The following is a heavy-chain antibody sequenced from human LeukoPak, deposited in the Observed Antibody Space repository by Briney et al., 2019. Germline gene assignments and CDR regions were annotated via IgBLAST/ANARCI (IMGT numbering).Heavy chain of an antibody. CDR3: AKGRSGTYYYYGMDV. CDR2: ISGSGGST. D-gene: IGHD1-26*01. Sequence: GGSLRLSCAASGFTFSSYVMSWGRQALREGLEWVSDISGSGGSTYYADSVKGRFTTSRDNSMNTLYLQMNSLRAEDTAIYYCAKGRSGTYYYYGMDVWGQGTTVTVSS. J-gene: IGHJ6*02. CDR1: GFTFSSYV. V-gene: IGHV3-23*01.